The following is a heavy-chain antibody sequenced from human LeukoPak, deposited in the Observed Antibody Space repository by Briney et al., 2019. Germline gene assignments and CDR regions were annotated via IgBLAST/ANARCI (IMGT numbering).Heavy chain of an antibody. CDR2: IWYDESNK. CDR3: ARVGYYDSSGYTDFDY. V-gene: IGHV3-33*01. J-gene: IGHJ4*02. Sequence: GGSLRLSCAASGFTFSSYGMHWVRQAPGKGLEWVAVIWYDESNKYYADSVKGRFTISRDNSKNTLYLQMNSLRAEDTAVYYCARVGYYDSSGYTDFDYWGQGTLVTVSS. D-gene: IGHD3-22*01. CDR1: GFTFSSYG.